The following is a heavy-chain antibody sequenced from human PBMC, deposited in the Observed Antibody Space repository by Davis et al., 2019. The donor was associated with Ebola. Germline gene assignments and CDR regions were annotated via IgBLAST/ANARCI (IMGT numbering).Heavy chain of an antibody. CDR3: AGGVTMIVVAYFDY. D-gene: IGHD3-22*01. CDR1: GYTFTSYG. CDR2: ISAYNGNT. Sequence: ASVKVSCKASGYTFTSYGISWVRQAPGQGLEWMGWISAYNGNTNYAQKLQGRVTITTDTSTSTAYMELRSLRSDDTAVYYCAGGVTMIVVAYFDYWGQGTLVTVSS. V-gene: IGHV1-18*01. J-gene: IGHJ4*02.